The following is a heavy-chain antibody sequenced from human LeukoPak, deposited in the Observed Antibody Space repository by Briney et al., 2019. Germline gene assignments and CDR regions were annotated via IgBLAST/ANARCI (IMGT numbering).Heavy chain of an antibody. J-gene: IGHJ4*02. V-gene: IGHV3-21*01. CDR1: GFTFSSYA. CDR3: ARDSYGDSSRPTYFDY. D-gene: IGHD4-17*01. CDR2: ISSSSSYI. Sequence: GGSLRLSCAASGFTFSSYAMSWVRQAPGKGLEWVSSISSSSSYIYYADSVKGRFTISRDNAKNSLYLQMNSLRAEDTAVYYCARDSYGDSSRPTYFDYWGQGTLVTVSS.